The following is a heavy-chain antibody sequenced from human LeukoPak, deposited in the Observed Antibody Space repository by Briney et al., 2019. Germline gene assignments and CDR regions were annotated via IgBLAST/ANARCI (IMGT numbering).Heavy chain of an antibody. CDR1: GLSFSNYW. CDR3: ASAYTYVRLGDH. J-gene: IGHJ4*02. Sequence: GGSLRLSCAVYGLSFSNYWMHWVRQAPGKGLVWVARTNLHGTAVDYADSVKGRFTISRDNAKNTLFLQMNSLRAEDTAVYYCASAYTYVRLGDHWGQGTLVTVSS. CDR2: TNLHGTAV. D-gene: IGHD3-16*01. V-gene: IGHV3-74*01.